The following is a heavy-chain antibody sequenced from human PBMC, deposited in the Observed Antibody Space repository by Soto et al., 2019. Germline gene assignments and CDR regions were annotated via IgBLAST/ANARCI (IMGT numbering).Heavy chain of an antibody. J-gene: IGHJ3*01. CDR2: ISASGDRT. CDR3: EGSWT. V-gene: IGHV3-23*01. D-gene: IGHD5-12*01. CDR1: GFTLTNYA. Sequence: EVQLLVSGGGSAQPGGSLRLSCEVSGFTLTNYAMSWVRQTPGKGLEWVSQISASGDRTYYADSVXGRFTISKXFSKNXLXLQMNSLRGEDSAVYYCEGSWTWGQGTMVTVSS.